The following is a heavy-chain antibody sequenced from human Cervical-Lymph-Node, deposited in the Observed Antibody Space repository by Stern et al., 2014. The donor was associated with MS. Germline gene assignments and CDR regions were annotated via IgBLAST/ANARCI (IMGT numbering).Heavy chain of an antibody. CDR3: ARERKVERSSRLLVSFDV. J-gene: IGHJ3*01. CDR1: GASFSDNY. D-gene: IGHD1-1*01. CDR2: INSRGGT. Sequence: VQLQQWGAGLLRPSETLSLTCAVQGASFSDNYWSWIRQTPGKGLEWIGEINSRGGTHYNPSLMSRATLSVDPSRNQFSLKLSSLTAADTAMYYCARERKVERSSRLLVSFDVWGQGTLVTVSS. V-gene: IGHV4-34*01.